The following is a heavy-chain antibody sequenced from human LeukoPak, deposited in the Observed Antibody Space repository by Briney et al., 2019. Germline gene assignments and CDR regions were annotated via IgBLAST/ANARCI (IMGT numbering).Heavy chain of an antibody. J-gene: IGHJ4*02. Sequence: SETLSLTCTVSGGSISSSSYYWGWVRQPPGKGLEWIGEIYHSGSTNYNPSLKTRVTISVDKSKNQFSLKLSSVTAADTAVYYCARASHDYGDYSHFDYWGQGTLVTVSS. CDR1: GGSISSSSYY. D-gene: IGHD4-17*01. V-gene: IGHV4-39*07. CDR2: IYHSGST. CDR3: ARASHDYGDYSHFDY.